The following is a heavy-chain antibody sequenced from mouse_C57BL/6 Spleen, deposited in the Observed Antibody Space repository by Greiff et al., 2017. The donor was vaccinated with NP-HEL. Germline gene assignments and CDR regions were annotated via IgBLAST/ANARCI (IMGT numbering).Heavy chain of an antibody. CDR3: ARMGAYYGLSFDY. CDR2: ISSGSSTI. CDR1: GFTFSDYG. V-gene: IGHV5-17*01. D-gene: IGHD1-1*01. Sequence: EVQRVESGGGLVKPGGSLKLSCAASGFTFSDYGMHWVRQAPEKGLEWVAYISSGSSTIYYADTVKGRFTISRDNAKNTLFLQMTSLRSEDTAMYYCARMGAYYGLSFDYWGQGTTLTVSS. J-gene: IGHJ2*01.